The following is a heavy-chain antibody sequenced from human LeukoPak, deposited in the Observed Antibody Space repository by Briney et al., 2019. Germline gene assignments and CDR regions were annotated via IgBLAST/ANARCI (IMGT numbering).Heavy chain of an antibody. V-gene: IGHV3-23*01. D-gene: IGHD2/OR15-2a*01. CDR3: ARDPEYYGYYYYYYMDV. CDR1: GFTFSFYA. Sequence: GGSLRLSCAASGFTFSFYAMSWVRQAPGKGLEWVSTISGSGGSTFYADSVKGRFTISRDNSKNTLYLQMNSLRAEDTAVYYCARDPEYYGYYYYYYMDVWGKGTTVTVSS. J-gene: IGHJ6*03. CDR2: ISGSGGST.